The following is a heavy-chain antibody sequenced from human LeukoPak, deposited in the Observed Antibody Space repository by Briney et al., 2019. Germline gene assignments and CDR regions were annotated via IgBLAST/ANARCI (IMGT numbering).Heavy chain of an antibody. CDR1: GFTFSDCA. J-gene: IGHJ1*01. CDR2: ISYDGSNK. V-gene: IGHV3-30-3*01. D-gene: IGHD3-10*01. CDR3: ASRTNSGPPF. Sequence: GGSLRLSCAASGFTFSDCAVHWVRQAPGKGLGWVALISYDGSNKYYADSVKGRFTISRDNSKNTMSLQMNSLRREDTAVYYCASRTNSGPPFWGQGTLVTVSS.